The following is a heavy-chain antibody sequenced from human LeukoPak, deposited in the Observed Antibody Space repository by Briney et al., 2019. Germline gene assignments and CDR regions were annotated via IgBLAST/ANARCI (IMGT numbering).Heavy chain of an antibody. CDR3: VRITSPGY. CDR2: IYYSGST. J-gene: IGHJ4*02. Sequence: SETLSLTCTVSGGSISSSSYFWGWIRQPPGKGLEWIGSIYYSGSTYYNPSLKSRATISVDTSNNQFSLMLSSVTAADTAVCYCVRITSPGYWGQGTLVTVSS. CDR1: GGSISSSSYF. D-gene: IGHD3-10*01. V-gene: IGHV4-39*01.